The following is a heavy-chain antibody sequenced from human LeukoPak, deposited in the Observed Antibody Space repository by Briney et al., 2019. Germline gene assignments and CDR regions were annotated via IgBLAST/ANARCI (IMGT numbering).Heavy chain of an antibody. CDR1: GFTFSDYY. V-gene: IGHV3-11*01. Sequence: GGSLRLSCAASGFTFSDYYMSWIRQAPGKGLEWLSYMSSSGSIIWYADSVKGRCTISRDNAKNSLYLQMNSLRAEDTAVYYCANGYSYVRTYWGQGTLVTVSS. D-gene: IGHD5-18*01. J-gene: IGHJ4*02. CDR3: ANGYSYVRTY. CDR2: MSSSGSII.